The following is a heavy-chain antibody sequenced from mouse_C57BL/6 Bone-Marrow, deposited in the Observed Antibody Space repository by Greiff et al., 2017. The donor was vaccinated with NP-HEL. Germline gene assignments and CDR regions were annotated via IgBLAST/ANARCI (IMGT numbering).Heavy chain of an antibody. CDR3: ARSHYGSSFFAY. D-gene: IGHD1-1*01. CDR2: IYPGSGST. Sequence: QVQLQQSGAELVKPGASVKMSCKASGYTFTSYWITWVKQRPGQGLEWIGDIYPGSGSTNYNEKFKSKATLTVDTSSSTAYMQLSSLTSEDSAVYYCARSHYGSSFFAYWGQGTLVTVSA. J-gene: IGHJ3*01. V-gene: IGHV1-55*01. CDR1: GYTFTSYW.